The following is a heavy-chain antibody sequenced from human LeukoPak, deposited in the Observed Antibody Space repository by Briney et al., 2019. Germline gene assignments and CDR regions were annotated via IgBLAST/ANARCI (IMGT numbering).Heavy chain of an antibody. CDR3: ARFLFRPPLSYGLDV. D-gene: IGHD3-3*01. CDR1: GGSIRSYY. V-gene: IGHV4-59*01. CDR2: IYDSGST. Sequence: SETLSLTCTVSGGSIRSYYWSWIRQPPGKGLEWIGYIYDSGSTNYNPTLKSRVTISVDTSKNQFSLKLSSVTAADTAVYYCARFLFRPPLSYGLDVWGQGTTVTVSS. J-gene: IGHJ6*02.